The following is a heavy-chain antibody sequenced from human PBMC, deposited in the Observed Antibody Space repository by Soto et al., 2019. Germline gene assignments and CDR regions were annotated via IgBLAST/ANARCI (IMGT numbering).Heavy chain of an antibody. J-gene: IGHJ4*02. D-gene: IGHD3-10*01. CDR2: IFIRWSEK. CDR3: TSGYFDSVHGYEL. CDR1: GHLLQNHW. V-gene: IGHV5-51*01. Sequence: PGESLKISRNGPGHLLQNHWIGWVRPTPGKGTGWVGLIFIRWSEKIISPSFQGHVYFSVHNFKKTVYFEWTSLKTTDTGIYFCTSGYFDSVHGYELWGQGTLVTVSS.